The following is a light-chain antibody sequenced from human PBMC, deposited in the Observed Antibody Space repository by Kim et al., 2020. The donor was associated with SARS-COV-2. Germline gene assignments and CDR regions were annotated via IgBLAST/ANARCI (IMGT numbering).Light chain of an antibody. CDR2: NAS. J-gene: IGKJ2*01. Sequence: SASVGDRVIATCQAIQDIGNFLNWYQQKSGKAPKLLIYNASNLEREVPSRFSGSGSGTHFTFTISSLQPEDFAIYCCQQYDAFPYTFGQGTKLEI. V-gene: IGKV1-33*01. CDR1: QDIGNF. CDR3: QQYDAFPYT.